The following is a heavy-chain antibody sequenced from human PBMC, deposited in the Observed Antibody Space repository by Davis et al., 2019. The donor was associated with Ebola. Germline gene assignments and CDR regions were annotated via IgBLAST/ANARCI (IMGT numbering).Heavy chain of an antibody. Sequence: GESLKISCAASGFTFSSYWIHWVRQAPGKGLEWVSRVNVDGSTINYADSVKGRFTVSRDNSKNMLYLQMNSLRAEDTAVYYCAKSLYNSGPTHYYYYYGMDVWGQGTTVTVSS. CDR3: AKSLYNSGPTHYYYYYGMDV. CDR1: GFTFSSYW. D-gene: IGHD6-19*01. V-gene: IGHV3-74*01. CDR2: VNVDGSTI. J-gene: IGHJ6*02.